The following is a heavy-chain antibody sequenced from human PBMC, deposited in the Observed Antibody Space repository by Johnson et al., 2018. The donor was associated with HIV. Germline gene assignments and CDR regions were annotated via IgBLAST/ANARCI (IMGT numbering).Heavy chain of an antibody. D-gene: IGHD3-10*01. CDR3: AKGGGELLWFRELSDAFDI. CDR1: GFTFSSYA. Sequence: VQLVESGGGLVQPWGSLRLSCAASGFTFSSYAMSWVRQAPGKGLEWVSSISGSGGSTYYADSVKGRFTISRDNSKNTLSLQMNSRRAEDTAVYYCAKGGGELLWFRELSDAFDIWGQGTMVTVSS. CDR2: ISGSGGST. J-gene: IGHJ3*02. V-gene: IGHV3-23*04.